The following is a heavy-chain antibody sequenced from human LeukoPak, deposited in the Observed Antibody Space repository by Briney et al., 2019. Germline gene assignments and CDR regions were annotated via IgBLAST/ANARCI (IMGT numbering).Heavy chain of an antibody. V-gene: IGHV3-53*01. Sequence: GGSLRLSCAASGFTVSSNYMSWVRQARGKGLEWVSVIYSGGSTYYADSVKGRFTISRDNSKNTLYLQMNSLRAEDTAVYYCARDGVLYGDXLDXXGQGTLVTVXX. CDR2: IYSGGST. J-gene: IGHJ4*02. CDR3: ARDGVLYGDXLDX. CDR1: GFTVSSNY. D-gene: IGHD4-17*01.